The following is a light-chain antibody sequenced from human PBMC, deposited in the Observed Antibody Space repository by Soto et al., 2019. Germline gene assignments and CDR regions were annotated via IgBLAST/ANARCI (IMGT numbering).Light chain of an antibody. CDR1: SSDVGRYNY. Sequence: QSALTQPASVSGSPGQSITISCTGTSSDVGRYNYVSWYQQHPGKAPKLLIYDVTNRPSGVSNRFSGSKAGNTASLTISGLQAEDEADYYGSSYTTSSTYVFGTGTKLTVL. V-gene: IGLV2-14*01. CDR3: SSYTTSSTYV. CDR2: DVT. J-gene: IGLJ1*01.